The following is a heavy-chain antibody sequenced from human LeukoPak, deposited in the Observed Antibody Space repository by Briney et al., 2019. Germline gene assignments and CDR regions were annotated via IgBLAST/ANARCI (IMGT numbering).Heavy chain of an antibody. CDR2: INHSGST. CDR3: AGPRKQWLDRGFDY. D-gene: IGHD6-19*01. Sequence: TSETLSLTCAVYGGSFSGYYWSWIRQPPGKGLEWIGEINHSGSTNYNPSLKSRVTISVDTSKNQFSLKLSSVTAADTAVYCCAGPRKQWLDRGFDYWGQGTLVTVSS. V-gene: IGHV4-34*01. J-gene: IGHJ4*02. CDR1: GGSFSGYY.